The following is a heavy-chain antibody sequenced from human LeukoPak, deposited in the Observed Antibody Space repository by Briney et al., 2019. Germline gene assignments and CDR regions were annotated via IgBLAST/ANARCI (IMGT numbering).Heavy chain of an antibody. J-gene: IGHJ6*03. Sequence: GGSLRLSCAASGFTFSSYTMNWVRQAPGKGLEWVSYITSSSSTIYYADSVKGRFTISRDNAKNSLYLQMNSLRAEDTAVYYCARGTGYQLLVSYYYYMDVWGKGTTVTVSS. V-gene: IGHV3-48*04. D-gene: IGHD2-2*01. CDR1: GFTFSSYT. CDR2: ITSSSSTI. CDR3: ARGTGYQLLVSYYYYMDV.